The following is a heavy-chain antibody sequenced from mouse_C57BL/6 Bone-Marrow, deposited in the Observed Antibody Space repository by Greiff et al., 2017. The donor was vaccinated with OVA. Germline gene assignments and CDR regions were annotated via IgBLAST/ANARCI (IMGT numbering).Heavy chain of an antibody. V-gene: IGHV14-4*01. D-gene: IGHD5-1*01. CDR1: GFNIKDDY. CDR3: TRCVPYFYAMDY. Sequence: VQLQQSGAELVRPGASVKLSCTASGFNIKDDYMHWVKQRPEQGLAWIGWIDPENGDTEYASKFQGKATITADTSSNTAYLQLSSLTSEDTAVYNCTRCVPYFYAMDYWGQGTSVTVSS. J-gene: IGHJ4*01. CDR2: IDPENGDT.